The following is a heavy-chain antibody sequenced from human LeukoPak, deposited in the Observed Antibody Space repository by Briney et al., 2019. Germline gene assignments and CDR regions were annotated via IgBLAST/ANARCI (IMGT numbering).Heavy chain of an antibody. Sequence: PGGSLRLSCAASGFTFNNYGMHLVRQAPGKGLEWVAVIWYDGSNKYYADSVKGRFTISRDNSKNTLYLQMNSLRAEDTAVYYCAKAGYSGNFDYWGQGTLVTVSS. CDR2: IWYDGSNK. V-gene: IGHV3-33*06. D-gene: IGHD5-12*01. CDR1: GFTFNNYG. CDR3: AKAGYSGNFDY. J-gene: IGHJ4*02.